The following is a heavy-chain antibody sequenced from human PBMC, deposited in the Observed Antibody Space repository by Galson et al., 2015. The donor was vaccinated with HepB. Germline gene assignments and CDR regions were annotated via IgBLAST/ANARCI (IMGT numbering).Heavy chain of an antibody. CDR3: ASGRRDGYRYFDY. CDR2: NFYSGST. J-gene: IGHJ4*02. V-gene: IGHV4-39*01. Sequence: TLSLTCTVSGGSISSSNYYWGWIRQPPGKGLEWIGSNFYSGSTYYSPSLKGRVTISVETSKNQLSLKVNSVTAADTAFYYCASGRRDGYRYFDYWGQGTLVTVSS. CDR1: GGSISSSNYY. D-gene: IGHD5-24*01.